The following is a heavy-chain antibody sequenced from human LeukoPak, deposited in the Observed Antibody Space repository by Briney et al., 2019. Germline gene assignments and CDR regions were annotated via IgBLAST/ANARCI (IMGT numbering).Heavy chain of an antibody. J-gene: IGHJ4*02. CDR2: ICYSGST. CDR1: GGSISSGDYY. V-gene: IGHV4-30-4*08. Sequence: PSETLSLTCTVSGGSISSGDYYWSWIRQPQGKGLEWIVYICYSGSTYYNPATKRRITISVNTTKNPFLLKRSSVPAAAPAFHSCASGQDCSSTSCYFDSWGQGTLVTVSS. CDR3: ASGQDCSSTSCYFDS. D-gene: IGHD2-2*01.